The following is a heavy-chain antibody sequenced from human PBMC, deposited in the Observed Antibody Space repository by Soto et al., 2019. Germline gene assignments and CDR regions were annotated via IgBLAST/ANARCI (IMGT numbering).Heavy chain of an antibody. V-gene: IGHV4-39*01. CDR2: IYYSGTT. J-gene: IGHJ5*02. D-gene: IGHD2-2*01. CDR3: ATLYVVVPSAQDSFDP. Sequence: SETLSLTCTVSIGSFARSTYYWAWIRQPPGKGLEWIGSIYYSGTTYYNPSLKSRVTISVGKSKNQFSLKLTSVTAADTAVYYCATLYVVVPSAQDSFDPWGQGTLVTVSS. CDR1: IGSFARSTYY.